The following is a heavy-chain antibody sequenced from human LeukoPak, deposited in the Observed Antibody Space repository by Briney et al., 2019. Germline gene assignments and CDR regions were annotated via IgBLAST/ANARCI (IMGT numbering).Heavy chain of an antibody. Sequence: GASVKVSCKASGYTFTSYDINWVRQATGQGLEWMGWMNPNSGNTGYAQKFQGRVTITADKSTSTAYMELSSLRSEDTAVYYCARGGDGYNYGFDYWGQGTLVTVSS. V-gene: IGHV1-8*01. D-gene: IGHD5-24*01. CDR3: ARGGDGYNYGFDY. CDR1: GYTFTSYD. J-gene: IGHJ4*02. CDR2: MNPNSGNT.